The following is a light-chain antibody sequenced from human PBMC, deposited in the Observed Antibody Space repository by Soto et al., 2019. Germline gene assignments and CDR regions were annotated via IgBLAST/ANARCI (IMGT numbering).Light chain of an antibody. J-gene: IGKJ4*01. CDR2: GAS. CDR3: QQYGNSPLT. V-gene: IGKV3-20*01. CDR1: QSVNNNW. Sequence: EIVLTQSPGTLFWSSGESATLSCRASQSVNNNWLAWYQHQPGQAPRRLIYGASSRANGIPDRFSGSGSGTDFTLIISRLEPEDFAVYSCQQYGNSPLTCGMGTKVEIK.